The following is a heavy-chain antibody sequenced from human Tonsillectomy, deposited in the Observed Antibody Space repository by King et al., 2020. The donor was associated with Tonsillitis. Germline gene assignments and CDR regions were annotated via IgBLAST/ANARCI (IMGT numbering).Heavy chain of an antibody. CDR2: LSSSSRYI. CDR1: GFTFSSYS. J-gene: IGHJ6*03. V-gene: IGHV3-21*01. D-gene: IGHD3-3*01. CDR3: ASGGGNSDYDFWSGYYYYYYYYMDV. Sequence: VQLVESGGGLVKPGGSLRLSCAASGFTFSSYSMNWVRQAPGKGLEWVSSLSSSSRYIYYADSVKGRFPISRENAKNSLYLQMNSLRAEDTAVYYCASGGGNSDYDFWSGYYYYYYYYMDVWGKGTTVTVSS.